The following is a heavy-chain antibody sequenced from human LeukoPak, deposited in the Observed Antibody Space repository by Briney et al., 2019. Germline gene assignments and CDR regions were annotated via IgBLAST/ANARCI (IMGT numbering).Heavy chain of an antibody. Sequence: SVKVSCKASGGTFSSYAISWVRQAPGQGLEWMGGIIPIFGTANYAQKFQGRVTITADESTSTAYMELSSLRSEDTAVYYCARDRSQYYYDSSGHYQGYWGQGTLVTVSS. V-gene: IGHV1-69*13. J-gene: IGHJ4*02. CDR3: ARDRSQYYYDSSGHYQGY. CDR1: GGTFSSYA. D-gene: IGHD3-22*01. CDR2: IIPIFGTA.